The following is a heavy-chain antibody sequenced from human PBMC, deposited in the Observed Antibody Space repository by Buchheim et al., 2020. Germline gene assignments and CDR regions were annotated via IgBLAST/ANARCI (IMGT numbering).Heavy chain of an antibody. D-gene: IGHD1-26*01. J-gene: IGHJ3*02. Sequence: QVQLQESGPGLVKPSQTLSLTCAVSGGSISSGGYSWSWIRQPPGKGLEWIGYIYYSGSTYYNPSLKSRVTISVDTSKNQFPLKLSSVTAADTAVYYCARDSGVIVGASSDAFDIWGQGT. CDR2: IYYSGST. V-gene: IGHV4-30-4*07. CDR1: GGSISSGGYS. CDR3: ARDSGVIVGASSDAFDI.